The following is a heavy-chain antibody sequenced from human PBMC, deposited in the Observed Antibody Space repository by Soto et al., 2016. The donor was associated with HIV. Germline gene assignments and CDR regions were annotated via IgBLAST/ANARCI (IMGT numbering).Heavy chain of an antibody. CDR2: ISGSGYST. J-gene: IGHJ4*02. Sequence: EVELLESGGGLVQPGGSLRLSCAASGFTFSSYAMTWVRQAPGKGLEWVSSISGSGYSTYYADSVKGRFTVSRDYSKNILFLQMNSLRAEDTAVYYCAKDGLSGYDFPPFGDHWGQGILVIVSS. CDR3: AKDGLSGYDFPPFGDH. V-gene: IGHV3-23*01. CDR1: GFTFSSYA. D-gene: IGHD5-12*01.